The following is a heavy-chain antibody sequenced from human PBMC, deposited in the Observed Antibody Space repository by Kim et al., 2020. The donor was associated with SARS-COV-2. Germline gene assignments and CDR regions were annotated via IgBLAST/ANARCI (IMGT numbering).Heavy chain of an antibody. J-gene: IGHJ5*02. D-gene: IGHD3-9*01. CDR1: GGSISSSSYY. V-gene: IGHV4-39*07. CDR3: ASYVGGLTGYHPNWFDP. Sequence: SETLSLTCTVSGGSISSSSYYWGWIRQPPGKGLEWIGSIYYSGSTYYNPSLKSRVTISVDTSKNQFSLKLSSVTAADTAVYYCASYVGGLTGYHPNWFDPWGQGTLVTVSS. CDR2: IYYSGST.